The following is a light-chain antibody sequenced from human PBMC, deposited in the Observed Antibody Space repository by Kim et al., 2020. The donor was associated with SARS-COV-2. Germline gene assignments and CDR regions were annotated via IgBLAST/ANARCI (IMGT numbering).Light chain of an antibody. CDR3: HQYNNWPLT. J-gene: IGKJ4*01. V-gene: IGKV3-15*01. CDR2: GAS. Sequence: VWPGDGATLSCRASQSVSSSLVWYQQKPGQAPRLLIYGASTRATGIPGRFSGSGSGTEFSLTITSLQSEDFAVYYCHQYNNWPLTFGGGTKVDIK. CDR1: QSVSSS.